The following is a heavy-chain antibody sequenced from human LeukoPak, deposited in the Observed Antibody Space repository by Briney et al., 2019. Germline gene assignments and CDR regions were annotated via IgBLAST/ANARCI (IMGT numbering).Heavy chain of an antibody. CDR1: GYTFTSYG. V-gene: IGHV1-18*01. Sequence: ASVKVSCKASGYTFTSYGISWVRQAPGQGLEWMGWISAYNGNTNYAQKLQGRVTMTTDTSTSTAYMELRSLRSDDTAVYYCARDILDYDILTGYYSTPTFDYWGQGTLVTVSS. D-gene: IGHD3-9*01. CDR2: ISAYNGNT. J-gene: IGHJ4*02. CDR3: ARDILDYDILTGYYSTPTFDY.